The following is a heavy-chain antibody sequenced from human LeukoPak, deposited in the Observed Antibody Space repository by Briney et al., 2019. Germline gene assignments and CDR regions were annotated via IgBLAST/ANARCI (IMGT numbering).Heavy chain of an antibody. D-gene: IGHD3-3*01. CDR3: AKEAPTYYDFWSGYFDAFDI. Sequence: PGGSLRLSCAASGFTFNSYGMHWVRQAPGKGLEWVAFIRYDGSNKYYADSVKGRFTISRDNSKNTLYLQMNSLRAEDTAVYYCAKEAPTYYDFWSGYFDAFDIWGQGTMVTVSS. J-gene: IGHJ3*02. V-gene: IGHV3-30*02. CDR1: GFTFNSYG. CDR2: IRYDGSNK.